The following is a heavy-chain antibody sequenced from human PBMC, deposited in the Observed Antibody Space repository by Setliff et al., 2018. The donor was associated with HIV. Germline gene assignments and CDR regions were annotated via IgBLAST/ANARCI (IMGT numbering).Heavy chain of an antibody. V-gene: IGHV4-39*01. D-gene: IGHD5-12*01. CDR1: GGSISSSSYY. Sequence: PSETLSLTCTVSGGSISSSSYYWGWIRQPPGKGLEWIGSIYYSGSTYYNPSLKSRVTISVDTSKSQFSLTLTSVTAADTAVYYCARQMPIPGIAITPVDYWGQGALVTVSS. J-gene: IGHJ4*02. CDR3: ARQMPIPGIAITPVDY. CDR2: IYYSGST.